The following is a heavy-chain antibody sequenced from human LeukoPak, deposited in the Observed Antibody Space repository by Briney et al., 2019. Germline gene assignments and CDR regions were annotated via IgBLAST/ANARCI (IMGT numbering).Heavy chain of an antibody. V-gene: IGHV3-30*04. Sequence: AGGSLRLSCAASGFTFSSYAMHWVRQAPGKGLEWVAVISYDGSNKYYADSVKGRFTISRDNSKNTLYLQMNSLRAEDTAVYYCAKDSAAPISITMVRGRWYFDYWGQGTLVTVSS. D-gene: IGHD3-10*01. CDR1: GFTFSSYA. CDR3: AKDSAAPISITMVRGRWYFDY. J-gene: IGHJ4*02. CDR2: ISYDGSNK.